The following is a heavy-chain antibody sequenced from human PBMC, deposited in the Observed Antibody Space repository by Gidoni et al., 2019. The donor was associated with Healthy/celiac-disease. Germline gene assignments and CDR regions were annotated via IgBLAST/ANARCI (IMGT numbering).Heavy chain of an antibody. CDR3: AKDPPVVVTAVDYFDY. CDR2: ISGSVGST. V-gene: IGHV3-23*01. CDR1: GFTFSSYA. Sequence: EVQLLESGGGLVQPGGALRLSCAASGFTFSSYAMSWVRQAPGKGVGWVSAISGSVGSTYYADSVKGRFTISRDNSKNTLYLQMNSLRAEDTAVYYCAKDPPVVVTAVDYFDYWGQGTLVTVSS. D-gene: IGHD2-21*02. J-gene: IGHJ4*02.